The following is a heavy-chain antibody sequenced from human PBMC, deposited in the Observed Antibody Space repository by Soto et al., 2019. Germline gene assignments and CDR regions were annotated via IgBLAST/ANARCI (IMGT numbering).Heavy chain of an antibody. J-gene: IGHJ6*02. CDR3: ARVTPGNNLYYFSGLDV. Sequence: QVHLVESGGGVAQPGRSLRLSCVASGFTFDTYGIHWVRQAPGKGLQWVALISYEGSNTYYADSVRGRFTISRDNSKHTLYLLINALRPEDTGVYYCARVTPGNNLYYFSGLDVWGQGTSVTVSS. V-gene: IGHV3-30-3*01. CDR1: GFTFDTYG. D-gene: IGHD1-1*01. CDR2: ISYEGSNT.